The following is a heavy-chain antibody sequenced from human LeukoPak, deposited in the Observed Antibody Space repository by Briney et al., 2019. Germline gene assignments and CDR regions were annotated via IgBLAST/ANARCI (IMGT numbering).Heavy chain of an antibody. J-gene: IGHJ4*02. D-gene: IGHD2-21*01. CDR1: GFTFSSYA. Sequence: GGSLRLSCAASGFTFSSYAMSWVRQAPGKGLEWVSAVSGSGAGTYYADSVKGRFTVPRDNSKNTLYLQMNTLRAEDTAIYYCAKNPSAYCGGDCYSDYWGQGTLVTVSS. CDR2: VSGSGAGT. V-gene: IGHV3-23*01. CDR3: AKNPSAYCGGDCYSDY.